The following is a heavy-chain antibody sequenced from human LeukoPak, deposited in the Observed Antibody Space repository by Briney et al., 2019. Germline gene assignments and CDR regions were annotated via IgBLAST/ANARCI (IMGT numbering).Heavy chain of an antibody. CDR1: GFTFSSFA. J-gene: IGHJ4*02. D-gene: IGHD3-22*01. V-gene: IGHV3-33*01. Sequence: GGSLRLSCAASGFTFSSFAMHWVRQAPGKGLEWVALIWYDGSNKDYADSVKGRFTISRDNSKNTLYLQMNSLRAEDTAVYYCARRGITMIVVVDWGQGTLVTVSS. CDR3: ARRGITMIVVVD. CDR2: IWYDGSNK.